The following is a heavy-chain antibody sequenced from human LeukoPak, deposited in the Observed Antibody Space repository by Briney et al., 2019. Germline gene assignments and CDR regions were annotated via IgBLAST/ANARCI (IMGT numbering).Heavy chain of an antibody. CDR3: ARRFLWELAAAGTGGWFDP. Sequence: SETLSLTCTVSGGSISSYYWSWIRQPAGKGLEWIGRIHTSGSTNYNPSLKSRVTMSVDTSKNQFSLKLSSVTAADTAVYYCARRFLWELAAAGTGGWFDPWGQGTLVTVSS. CDR1: GGSISSYY. CDR2: IHTSGST. D-gene: IGHD6-13*01. J-gene: IGHJ5*02. V-gene: IGHV4-4*07.